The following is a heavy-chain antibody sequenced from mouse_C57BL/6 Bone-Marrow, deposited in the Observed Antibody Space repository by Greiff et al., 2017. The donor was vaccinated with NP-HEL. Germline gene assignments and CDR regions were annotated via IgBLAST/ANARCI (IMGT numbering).Heavy chain of an antibody. Sequence: QVQLQQPGAELVMPGASVKLSCKASGYTFTSYWMHWVKQRPGQGLEWIGEIDPSDSYTNYNQKFKGKATLTVDKSSSTAYMQLSSLQSEDSAVYYWARDYYGSSYGYWGQGTTLTVSS. V-gene: IGHV1-69*01. CDR2: IDPSDSYT. CDR3: ARDYYGSSYGY. CDR1: GYTFTSYW. D-gene: IGHD1-1*01. J-gene: IGHJ2*01.